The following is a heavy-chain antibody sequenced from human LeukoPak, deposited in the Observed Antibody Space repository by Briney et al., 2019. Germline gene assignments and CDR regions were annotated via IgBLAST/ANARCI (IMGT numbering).Heavy chain of an antibody. CDR1: GYTFTRYY. J-gene: IGHJ4*02. Sequence: GASVKVSCKASGYTFTRYYMHWVRQAPGQGLEWMGWINPNSGGTNYAQKFQGRVTMTRDTSISTAYMELSRLRSDDTAVYYCARDRYYYDSSGYYKHPLDYWGQGTLVTVSS. V-gene: IGHV1-2*02. CDR3: ARDRYYYDSSGYYKHPLDY. D-gene: IGHD3-22*01. CDR2: INPNSGGT.